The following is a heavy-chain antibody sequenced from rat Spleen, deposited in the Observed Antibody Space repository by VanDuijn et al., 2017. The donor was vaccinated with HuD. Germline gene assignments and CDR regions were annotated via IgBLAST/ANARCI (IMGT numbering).Heavy chain of an antibody. J-gene: IGHJ2*01. CDR2: ISYGDSSGHSST. CDR1: GFTFSDYG. CDR3: ATHYALRYYSSYMRDY. Sequence: EVQLVESGGGLVQPGRSLKLSCAASGFTFSDYGVAWVRQAPTKGLEWVATISYGDSSGHSSTYYRDSVKGRFTISRDNAENTVYLQMNSLRSEDTATYYCATHYALRYYSSYMRDYWGQGVMVTVSS. V-gene: IGHV5-29*01. D-gene: IGHD1-2*01.